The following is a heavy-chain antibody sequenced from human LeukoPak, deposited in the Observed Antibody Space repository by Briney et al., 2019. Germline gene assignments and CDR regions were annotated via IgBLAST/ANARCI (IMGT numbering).Heavy chain of an antibody. V-gene: IGHV4-59*08. CDR1: GSSIRPYY. CDR2: IYYSGST. J-gene: IGHJ3*01. CDR3: VRHDPIGNSQPLGV. Sequence: SETLSLTCTMSGSSIRPYYWNWIRQPPGKGLEWIGHIYYSGSTNYNSSLESRVTISLDTSKNQVSLKLTSVTAADTAVYYCVRHDPIGNSQPLGVWGQGTMVTVSS. D-gene: IGHD4-23*01.